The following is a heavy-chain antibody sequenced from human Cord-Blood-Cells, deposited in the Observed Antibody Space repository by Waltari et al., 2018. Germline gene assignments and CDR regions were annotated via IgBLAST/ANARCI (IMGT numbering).Heavy chain of an antibody. Sequence: QVQLVQSGAEVKKPGSSVKVSCKASGGTFSSYAISWVRQAHGQGLEWMGGIIPIFGTANYAQKFQGRVTITADESTSTAYMELSSLRSEDTAVYYCASGYCTNGVCYDAFDIWGQGTMVTVSS. CDR1: GGTFSSYA. CDR3: ASGYCTNGVCYDAFDI. D-gene: IGHD2-8*01. J-gene: IGHJ3*02. V-gene: IGHV1-69*01. CDR2: IIPIFGTA.